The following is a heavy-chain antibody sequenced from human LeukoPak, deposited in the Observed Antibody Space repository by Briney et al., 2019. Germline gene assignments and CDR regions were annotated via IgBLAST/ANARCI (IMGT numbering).Heavy chain of an antibody. V-gene: IGHV4-4*02. CDR3: ASRSDDRSLYYFDY. CDR2: IYSSGST. CDR1: GASISSTYW. D-gene: IGHD3-22*01. J-gene: IGHJ4*02. Sequence: SGTLSLTCAVSGASISSTYWSTWVRQPPGAGLEWIGSIYSSGSTYYNPPLKSRVTISVDTSKSQFSLKLSSVTAADTAVYYCASRSDDRSLYYFDYWGQGTLVTVSS.